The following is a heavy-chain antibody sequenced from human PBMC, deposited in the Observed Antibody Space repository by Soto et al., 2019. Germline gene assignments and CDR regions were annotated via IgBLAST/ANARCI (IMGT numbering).Heavy chain of an antibody. V-gene: IGHV3-33*01. CDR1: GFTVGSYG. CDR2: IWYDGSNK. Sequence: GCSLRLSCAASGFTVGSYGMHWVRQATGKGLEWVAIIWYDGSNKYYADSVKGRFTISRDNSKNTLYLQMNSLRAEDTAVYYCARDRGVGFDYWGQGTLVTVSS. CDR3: ARDRGVGFDY. J-gene: IGHJ4*02. D-gene: IGHD1-26*01.